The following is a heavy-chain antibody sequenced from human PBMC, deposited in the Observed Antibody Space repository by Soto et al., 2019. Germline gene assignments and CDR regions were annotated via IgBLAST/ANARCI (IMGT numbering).Heavy chain of an antibody. V-gene: IGHV4-39*01. J-gene: IGHJ4*02. D-gene: IGHD6-13*01. CDR2: IYHSGST. Sequence: QLRLQESGPGLVKPSETLSLTCTVSGVSISISSYYWGWIRQPPGKGLEWIGSIYHSGSTYYNPSLNSRVTISVDTSKNQFSLNLSSVTAADTAVYYCARHGGSSWWLYFDSWGQGTLVTVSS. CDR3: ARHGGSSWWLYFDS. CDR1: GVSISISSYY.